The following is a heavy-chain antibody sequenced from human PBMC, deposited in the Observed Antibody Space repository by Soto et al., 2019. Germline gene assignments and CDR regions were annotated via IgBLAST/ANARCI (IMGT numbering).Heavy chain of an antibody. D-gene: IGHD3-3*01. CDR2: INSDGSST. Sequence: GGSLRLSCAASGFTFSSYWMHWVRQAPGKGLVWVSRINSDGSSTSYADSVKGRFTISRDNAKNTLYLQMNSLRAEDTAVYYCARAYYDFWSGYYPYYYYYGMDVWGQGTTVTVSS. CDR3: ARAYYDFWSGYYPYYYYYGMDV. J-gene: IGHJ6*02. V-gene: IGHV3-74*01. CDR1: GFTFSSYW.